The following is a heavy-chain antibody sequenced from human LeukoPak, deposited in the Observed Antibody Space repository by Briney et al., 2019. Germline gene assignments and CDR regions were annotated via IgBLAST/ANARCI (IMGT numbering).Heavy chain of an antibody. Sequence: GGSLRLSCAASGFTVSSNYVSWVRQAPGKGLEWVSVIYSGGSTYYADSVKGRFTISRDNSKNTLYLQMNSLRAEDTAVYYCARYTAAGTLDYYYYMDVWGKGTTVTVSS. CDR3: ARYTAAGTLDYYYYMDV. CDR1: GFTVSSNY. CDR2: IYSGGST. J-gene: IGHJ6*03. D-gene: IGHD6-13*01. V-gene: IGHV3-66*02.